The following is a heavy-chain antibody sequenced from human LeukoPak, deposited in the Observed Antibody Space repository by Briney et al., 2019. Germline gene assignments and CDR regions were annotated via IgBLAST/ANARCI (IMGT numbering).Heavy chain of an antibody. Sequence: GGSLRLSCAASGFTFSSYAMSWVRQAPGKGLEWVSAISGSGGSTYYADSVKGRFTISRDNAKNTLHLQMNSLRAEDTAVYYCARVDFGDYDYLFDYWGQGTLVTVSS. D-gene: IGHD5-12*01. CDR3: ARVDFGDYDYLFDY. V-gene: IGHV3-23*01. J-gene: IGHJ4*02. CDR2: ISGSGGST. CDR1: GFTFSSYA.